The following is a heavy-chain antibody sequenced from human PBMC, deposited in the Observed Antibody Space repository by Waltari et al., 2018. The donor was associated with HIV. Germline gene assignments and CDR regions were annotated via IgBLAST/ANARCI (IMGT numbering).Heavy chain of an antibody. CDR1: GGSISSGGYY. V-gene: IGHV4-31*03. CDR2: IYYSGSI. J-gene: IGHJ4*02. CDR3: ARGTTVTNGGLWDY. Sequence: QVQLQESGPGLVKPSQTLSLTCTVSGGSISSGGYYWSWIRQHPGKGLEWIGYIYYSGSIDYNPALKDRVTIAMDTSKNQFSLKLNCVTAADTAVYYCARGTTVTNGGLWDYWGQGSLVTVSS. D-gene: IGHD4-17*01.